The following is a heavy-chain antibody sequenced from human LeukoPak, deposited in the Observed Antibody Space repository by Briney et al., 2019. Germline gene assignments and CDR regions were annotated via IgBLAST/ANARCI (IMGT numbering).Heavy chain of an antibody. CDR1: GFTFSSYA. CDR3: AKTLGEYSGFFDY. V-gene: IGHV3-23*01. Sequence: GGSLRLSCAASGFTFSSYAMSWVRQAPGKGLEWVSAISAGGGSTYYADSVKGRFTISRDNSKNTLYLQMNSLRAEDTALYYCAKTLGEYSGFFDYWGQGTLVTVCS. D-gene: IGHD5-12*01. J-gene: IGHJ4*02. CDR2: ISAGGGST.